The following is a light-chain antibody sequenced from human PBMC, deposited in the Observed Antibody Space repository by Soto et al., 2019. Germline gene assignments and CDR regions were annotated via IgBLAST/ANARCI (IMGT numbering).Light chain of an antibody. J-gene: IGLJ2*01. CDR1: RSNIGAGYD. CDR2: NNN. CDR3: QSYDSSLSGVV. V-gene: IGLV1-40*01. Sequence: QSVLTQPPSVSGAPGQRVTISCTGSRSNIGAGYDVHWYQQLPGTAPKPLIYNNNNRPSGVPDRFSGSKSGTSASLAITGLQADDEADYYCQSYDSSLSGVVFGGGTQLTVL.